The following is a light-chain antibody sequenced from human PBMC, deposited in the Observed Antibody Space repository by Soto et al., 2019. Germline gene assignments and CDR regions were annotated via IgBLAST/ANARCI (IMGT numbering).Light chain of an antibody. Sequence: EIVLTQSPGTLSLSPGERATLSCRASQSVSSSYLAWYHHKPGEAPRLLVYDASTLQSGVPSRFSGSGSGTDFTLTISSLQPEDFATYFCQQCNSYPITFGQGTRVEIK. V-gene: IGKV3D-7*01. CDR1: QSVSSSY. CDR2: DAS. CDR3: QQCNSYPIT. J-gene: IGKJ5*01.